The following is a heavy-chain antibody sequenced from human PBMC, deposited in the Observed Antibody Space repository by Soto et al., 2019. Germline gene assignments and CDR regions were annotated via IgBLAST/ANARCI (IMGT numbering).Heavy chain of an antibody. J-gene: IGHJ4*01. Sequence: SETLSLTCTVSGGSVNIHYWSWIRQPPGKGPEWIGYSYYNGGTNYNPSFKSRVTMSADTSKNQLSLKLKSVTAADTAVYYCARAVVEATPNYWGHGFLVTVSS. CDR1: GGSVNIHY. CDR3: ARAVVEATPNY. V-gene: IGHV4-59*02. CDR2: SYYNGGT.